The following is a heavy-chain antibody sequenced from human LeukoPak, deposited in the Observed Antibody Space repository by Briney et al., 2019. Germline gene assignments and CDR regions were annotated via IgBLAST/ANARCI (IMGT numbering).Heavy chain of an antibody. D-gene: IGHD2/OR15-2a*01. V-gene: IGHV4-39*07. J-gene: IGHJ3*02. CDR2: IYYSGST. CDR1: GGSISSSSYY. CDR3: AKVVYGSKRAFDI. Sequence: PSETLSLTCTVSGGSISSSSYYWGWIRQPPGKGLEWIGSIYYSGSTYYNPSLKSRVTISVDTSKNQFSLKLSSVTAADTAVYYCAKVVYGSKRAFDIWGQGTMVTVSS.